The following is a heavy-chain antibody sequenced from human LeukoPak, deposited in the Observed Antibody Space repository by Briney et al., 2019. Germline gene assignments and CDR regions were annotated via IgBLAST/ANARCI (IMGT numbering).Heavy chain of an antibody. D-gene: IGHD1-1*01. V-gene: IGHV3-23*01. CDR2: ISGSGGST. Sequence: QPGGSLRLSCAASGFTFSTYAMSWVRQAPGKGLEWVSGISGSGGSTYYADSVKGRFTISRDNSKNTLYLQMNSLRAEDTAVYYCAKRGWNDGYYYYGMDVWGKGPRSPSPQ. CDR3: AKRGWNDGYYYYGMDV. CDR1: GFTFSTYA. J-gene: IGHJ6*01.